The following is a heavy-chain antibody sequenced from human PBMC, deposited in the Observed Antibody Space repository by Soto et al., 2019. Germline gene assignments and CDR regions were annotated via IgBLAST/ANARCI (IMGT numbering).Heavy chain of an antibody. CDR3: ATGPHYGPSHGYNSSYGMDV. V-gene: IGHV1-69*13. J-gene: IGHJ6*02. Sequence: ASVKVSCKASGGTFSSYAISWVRQAPGQGLEWMGGIIPIFGTANYAQKFQGRVTITADESTSTAYMELSSLRSEDTAVYYCATGPHYGPSHGYNSSYGMDVWGQGTTVTVSS. CDR1: GGTFSSYA. D-gene: IGHD5-18*01. CDR2: IIPIFGTA.